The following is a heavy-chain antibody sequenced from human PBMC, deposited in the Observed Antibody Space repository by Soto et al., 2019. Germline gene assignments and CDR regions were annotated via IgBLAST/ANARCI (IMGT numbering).Heavy chain of an antibody. CDR3: AKDLDGLRFLEWLPAYGMDV. Sequence: PAGSLTLSCAASGFTISSYGMHWVRQAPGKGLEWVADISYDGSNKYNADSVKGRLTISRDNSKTTLYLQINSLRAEDTAVYYCAKDLDGLRFLEWLPAYGMDVWGQETTVTVSS. CDR2: ISYDGSNK. J-gene: IGHJ6*02. CDR1: GFTISSYG. V-gene: IGHV3-30*18. D-gene: IGHD3-3*01.